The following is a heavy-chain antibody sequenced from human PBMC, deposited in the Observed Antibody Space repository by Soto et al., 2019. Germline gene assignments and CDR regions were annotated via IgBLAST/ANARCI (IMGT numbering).Heavy chain of an antibody. Sequence: ASVKVSCKASGYTFTSYGISWVRQAPGQGLEWMGWISAYNGNTNYAQKLQGRVTMTTDTSTSTAYMELRSLRSDDTAVYYCARVSARHWPGWFDPWGQGTLVTVSS. D-gene: IGHD6-6*01. J-gene: IGHJ5*02. V-gene: IGHV1-18*01. CDR2: ISAYNGNT. CDR3: ARVSARHWPGWFDP. CDR1: GYTFTSYG.